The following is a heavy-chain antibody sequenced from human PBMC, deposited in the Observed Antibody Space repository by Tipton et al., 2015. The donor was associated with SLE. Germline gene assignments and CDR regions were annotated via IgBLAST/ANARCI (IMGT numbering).Heavy chain of an antibody. Sequence: LRLSCAGSGFTFSDYYMGWVRQAPGKGLEWIGSLFYSGSTYYNPSLKRRVTILVETSKNQFSLRLLSVTAADTAVYYCARALGGRCSGGNCYSLFDPWGQGTLVTVSS. J-gene: IGHJ5*02. CDR3: ARALGGRCSGGNCYSLFDP. CDR1: GFTFSDYY. D-gene: IGHD2-15*01. V-gene: IGHV4-38-2*01. CDR2: LFYSGST.